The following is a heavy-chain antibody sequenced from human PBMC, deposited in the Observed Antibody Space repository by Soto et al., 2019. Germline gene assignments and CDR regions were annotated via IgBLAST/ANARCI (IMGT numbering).Heavy chain of an antibody. CDR2: ISSSSSTI. D-gene: IGHD5-12*01. Sequence: PGGSLRLSCAASGFTFSSYSMNWVRQAPGKGLEWVSYISSSSSTIYYADSVKGRFTISRDNAKNSLYQQMNSLRDEDTAVYYCARGLQSVWFDPWGQGILVTVSS. J-gene: IGHJ5*02. V-gene: IGHV3-48*02. CDR1: GFTFSSYS. CDR3: ARGLQSVWFDP.